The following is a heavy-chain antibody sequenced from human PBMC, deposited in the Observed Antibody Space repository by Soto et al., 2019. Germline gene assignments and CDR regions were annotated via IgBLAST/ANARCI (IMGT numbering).Heavy chain of an antibody. CDR1: GFTLSRYA. CDR3: AKGSSGSRPYYFDN. V-gene: IGHV3-23*01. CDR2: ISSSGAST. Sequence: PGGSLRLSCAVSGFTLSRYAMSWVRQAPGKGLEWVSAISSSGASTYYADSVKGRFTLSRDNSKNTLYLQINSLRAEDTAVYHCAKGSSGSRPYYFDNWGQGTQVTVSS. D-gene: IGHD3-22*01. J-gene: IGHJ4*02.